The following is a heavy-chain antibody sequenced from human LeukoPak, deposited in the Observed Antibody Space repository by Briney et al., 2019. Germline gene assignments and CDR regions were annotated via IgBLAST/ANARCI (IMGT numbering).Heavy chain of an antibody. CDR1: GFTFSRNW. Sequence: GGSLRLSCAASGFTFSRNWMHWVRHAPGKGLVWVSRISREGSSTTYADSVKGRFIISRDNPKNTLYLQMNSLRVEDTAVYYCVRESEYFDWLLDYWGQGTLVTVSS. CDR2: ISREGSST. D-gene: IGHD3-9*01. J-gene: IGHJ4*02. CDR3: VRESEYFDWLLDY. V-gene: IGHV3-74*03.